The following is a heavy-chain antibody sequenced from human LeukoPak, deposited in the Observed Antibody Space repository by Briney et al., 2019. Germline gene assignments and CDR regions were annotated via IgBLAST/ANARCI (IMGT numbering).Heavy chain of an antibody. CDR2: ISSSGTAI. Sequence: PGGSLRLSCAASGFTFRSYEMNWVRQAPGKGLEWVSYISSSGTAIYYADSVRGRFTISRDNAKNSLYLQMDSLRAEDTAVYYCARDMGESSGYADYWGQGTLVTVSS. J-gene: IGHJ4*02. V-gene: IGHV3-48*03. CDR3: ARDMGESSGYADY. D-gene: IGHD3-22*01. CDR1: GFTFRSYE.